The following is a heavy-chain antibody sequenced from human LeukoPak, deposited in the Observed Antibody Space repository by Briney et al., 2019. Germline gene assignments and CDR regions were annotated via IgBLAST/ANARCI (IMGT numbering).Heavy chain of an antibody. J-gene: IGHJ5*02. CDR3: AKEGDYCSSTSCYFHWFDP. Sequence: PGGSLRLSCAASGFTFSSYAMSWVRQAPGKGLEWVAVISYDGGNKYYADSVKGRFTISRDNSKNTLYLQMNSLRAEDTAVYYCAKEGDYCSSTSCYFHWFDPWGQGTLVTVSS. D-gene: IGHD2-2*01. CDR1: GFTFSSYA. CDR2: ISYDGGNK. V-gene: IGHV3-30-3*01.